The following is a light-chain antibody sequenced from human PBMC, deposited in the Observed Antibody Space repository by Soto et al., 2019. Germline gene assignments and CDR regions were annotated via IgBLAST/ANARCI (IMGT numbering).Light chain of an antibody. CDR2: ANT. CDR1: SSNIGAGYD. V-gene: IGLV1-40*01. Sequence: QSVLTQSPPVSGAPGQRVTISCTGSSSNIGAGYDVHWYQQFPGTAPKLLIYANTNRPSGVPDRFSGSKSGTSASLAITGLQPEDEADYYCQSYDSILTGSVFGGGTKLTVL. CDR3: QSYDSILTGSV. J-gene: IGLJ3*02.